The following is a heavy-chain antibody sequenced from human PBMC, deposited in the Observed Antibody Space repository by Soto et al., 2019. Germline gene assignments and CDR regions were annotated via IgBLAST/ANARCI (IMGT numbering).Heavy chain of an antibody. Sequence: GGSLRLSCAASGFTVSSNYMSWVRQAPGKGLEWVSVIYSGGSTYYADSVKGRFTISRDNSKNTLYLQMNSLRAEDTAVYYCARDSSGSYYYYGMDVWGQGTTVTVSS. CDR2: IYSGGST. CDR1: GFTVSSNY. D-gene: IGHD3-22*01. J-gene: IGHJ6*02. V-gene: IGHV3-53*01. CDR3: ARDSSGSYYYYGMDV.